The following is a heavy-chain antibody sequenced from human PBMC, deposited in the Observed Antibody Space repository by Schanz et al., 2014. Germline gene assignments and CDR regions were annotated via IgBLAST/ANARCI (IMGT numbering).Heavy chain of an antibody. J-gene: IGHJ4*02. Sequence: EVKLLESGGTLVRPGGSLRLSCAASGFTFSTYAMSWVRQAPGKGLEWISYITYNGGTIYYADSVKGRFTISRDNAKNSLYLEMNSLRAEDTALYYCARDRRNADLDYWGQGTLVNVSS. D-gene: IGHD1-1*01. CDR1: GFTFSTYA. CDR3: ARDRRNADLDY. V-gene: IGHV3-48*01. CDR2: ITYNGGTI.